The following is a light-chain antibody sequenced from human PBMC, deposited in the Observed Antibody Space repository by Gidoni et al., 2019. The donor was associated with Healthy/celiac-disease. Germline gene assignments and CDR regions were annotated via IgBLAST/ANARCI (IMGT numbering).Light chain of an antibody. J-gene: IGKJ1*01. V-gene: IGKV1-5*01. CDR2: DAS. CDR1: QSISSW. CDR3: QQYNSYPWT. Sequence: DIQMTQSPSTLSASVGDRVTITCRASQSISSWFAWYQQKPGKAPKLLIYDASSLESGVPSRFSGSGSGTEFTLTISSLQPDDFATYYCQQYNSYPWTFGQXTKVEIK.